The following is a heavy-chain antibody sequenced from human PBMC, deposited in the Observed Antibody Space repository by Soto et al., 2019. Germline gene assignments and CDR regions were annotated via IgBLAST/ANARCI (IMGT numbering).Heavy chain of an antibody. CDR2: IYYSGST. CDR1: GGSIGSGSYY. Sequence: SETLSLTCTVSGGSIGSGSYYWSWIRQHPGKGLEWIGYIYYSGSTYYNPSLKSRVTISIDTSTNQFSLKLTSVTATDTGVYYCVLQGFGALHGLVDVWGKGTTVPVSS. J-gene: IGHJ6*04. D-gene: IGHD3-10*01. V-gene: IGHV4-31*03. CDR3: VLQGFGALHGLVDV.